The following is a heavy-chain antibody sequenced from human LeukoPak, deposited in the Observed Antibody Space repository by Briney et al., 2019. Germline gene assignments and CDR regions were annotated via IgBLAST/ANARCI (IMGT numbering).Heavy chain of an antibody. V-gene: IGHV4-31*02. CDR3: ARATRPRNWFDP. J-gene: IGHJ5*02. CDR2: IYYSGST. Sequence: XWIGYIYYSGSTYYNPSLKSRVTISVDTSKNQFSLKLSSVTAADTAVYYCARATRPRNWFDPWGQGTLVTVSS.